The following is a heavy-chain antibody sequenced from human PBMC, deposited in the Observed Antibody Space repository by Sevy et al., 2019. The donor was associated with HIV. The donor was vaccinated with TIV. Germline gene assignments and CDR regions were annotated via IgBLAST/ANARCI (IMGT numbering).Heavy chain of an antibody. J-gene: IGHJ6*03. CDR1: GFTFSSFS. V-gene: IGHV3-21*01. Sequence: GGSLRLSCAASGFTFSSFSMNWVRQAPGKGLEWVSSIRSSSSYIYYADSVKGRFTISRDNAKNSLYLQMNSLRAEDTAVYYCARGAAGNYYYYMDVWGKGTTVTVSS. CDR3: ARGAAGNYYYYMDV. CDR2: IRSSSSYI. D-gene: IGHD6-13*01.